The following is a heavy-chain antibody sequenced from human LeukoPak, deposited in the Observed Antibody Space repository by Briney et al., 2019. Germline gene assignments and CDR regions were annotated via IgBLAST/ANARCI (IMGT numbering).Heavy chain of an antibody. V-gene: IGHV3-74*01. CDR2: IKSDGSFT. Sequence: GGSLTLSCAASGFTFSSHWMHWVRQAPGKGLVWVSHIKSDGSFTNYADSVKGRFTISRDNAKNTLYLQMNSLRPEDTAVYYCARGTGAFDIWGQGTKVTVSS. J-gene: IGHJ3*02. D-gene: IGHD1-1*01. CDR3: ARGTGAFDI. CDR1: GFTFSSHW.